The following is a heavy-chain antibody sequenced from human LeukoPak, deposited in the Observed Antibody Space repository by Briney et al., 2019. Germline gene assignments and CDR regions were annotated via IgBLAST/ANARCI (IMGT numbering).Heavy chain of an antibody. V-gene: IGHV3-53*01. CDR2: IYSGGST. D-gene: IGHD3-10*01. CDR1: AFMFSDYN. CDR3: ARGLYGSGSYYSSSFDY. J-gene: IGHJ4*02. Sequence: GGSLRLSCAASAFMFSDYNMNWVRQAPGKGLEWVSDIYSGGSTYYADSVKGRFTISRDNSKNTLYLQMNSLRAEDTAVYYCARGLYGSGSYYSSSFDYWGQGTLVTVSS.